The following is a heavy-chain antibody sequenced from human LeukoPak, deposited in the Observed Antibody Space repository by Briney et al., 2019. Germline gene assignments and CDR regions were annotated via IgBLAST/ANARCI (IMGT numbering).Heavy chain of an antibody. CDR2: INHSGST. CDR1: GGSFSGYY. V-gene: IGHV4-34*01. CDR3: ARRLKYFDWLLPSSGFDP. Sequence: SETLSLTSAVYGGSFSGYYWSWIRQPPGKGLEWIGEINHSGSTNYNPSLKSRVTISVDTSKNQFSLKLSSVTAADTAVYYCARRLKYFDWLLPSSGFDPWGQGTLVTVSS. D-gene: IGHD3-9*01. J-gene: IGHJ5*02.